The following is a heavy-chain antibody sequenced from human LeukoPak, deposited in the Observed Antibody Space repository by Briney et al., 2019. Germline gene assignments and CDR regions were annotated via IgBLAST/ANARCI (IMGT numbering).Heavy chain of an antibody. D-gene: IGHD2-15*01. Sequence: GGSLRLSCAASGFTFSSYGMHWVRQAPGKGLEGVAVISYDGSNKYYADSVKGRFTISRDNSKNTLYLQMNSLRAEDTAVYYCAKDRGYCSGGSCYYYYYGMDVWGQGTTVTVSS. J-gene: IGHJ6*02. V-gene: IGHV3-30*18. CDR1: GFTFSSYG. CDR3: AKDRGYCSGGSCYYYYYGMDV. CDR2: ISYDGSNK.